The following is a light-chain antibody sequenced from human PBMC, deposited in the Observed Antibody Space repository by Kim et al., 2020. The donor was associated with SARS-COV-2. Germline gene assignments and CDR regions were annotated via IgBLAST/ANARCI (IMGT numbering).Light chain of an antibody. J-gene: IGKJ2*01. CDR3: QHSHRFPYT. Sequence: SASVGDRVTITCRTSQSVSPSLTCYQHRPGEAPNLLIFAASTLQSGVPSRFSGSGSGTDFTLTISSLQPEDCATYYCQHSHRFPYTFGQGPKLEIK. CDR1: QSVSPS. V-gene: IGKV1-39*01. CDR2: AAS.